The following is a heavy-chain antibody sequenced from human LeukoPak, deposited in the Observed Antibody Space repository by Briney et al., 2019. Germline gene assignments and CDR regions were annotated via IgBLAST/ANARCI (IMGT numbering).Heavy chain of an antibody. V-gene: IGHV3-33*01. CDR2: IWYDGSNK. CDR3: ARDLAAMASPDY. J-gene: IGHJ4*02. CDR1: GFTFSSYG. Sequence: GRSLRLSCAASGFTFSSYGMHWVRQAPGKGLEWVAVIWYDGSNKYYADSVKGRFTISRDNSKNTLYLQMNSLRAEDTAVYYCARDLAAMASPDYWGQGTLVTVSS. D-gene: IGHD5-18*01.